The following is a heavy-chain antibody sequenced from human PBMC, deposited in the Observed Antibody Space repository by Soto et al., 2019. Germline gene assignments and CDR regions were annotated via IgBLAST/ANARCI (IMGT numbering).Heavy chain of an antibody. CDR2: INAGNGNT. J-gene: IGHJ3*02. Sequence: ASVKVSCKASGYTFTSYAMHWVRQAPGQRLEWMGWINAGNGNTKYSQKFQGRVTITRDTSASTAYMELSSLRSEGTAVYYCARVPSQRAFDIWGQGTMVTVSS. CDR3: ARVPSQRAFDI. V-gene: IGHV1-3*01. CDR1: GYTFTSYA.